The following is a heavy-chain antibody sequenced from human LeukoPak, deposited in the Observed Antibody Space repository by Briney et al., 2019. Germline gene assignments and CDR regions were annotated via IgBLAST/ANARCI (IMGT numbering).Heavy chain of an antibody. CDR3: VRQWGDCSSTSCYSAS. V-gene: IGHV5-51*01. CDR2: IYPGDSDT. CDR1: GYSFSSYW. D-gene: IGHD2-2*01. Sequence: GESLKISCKGSGYSFSSYWIGWVRQMPGKGLEWMGIIYPGDSDTRYSPSFQGQVTISADKSVSTAYLQWSSLKASDTAMYYCVRQWGDCSSTSCYSASWGQGTLVTVSS. J-gene: IGHJ5*02.